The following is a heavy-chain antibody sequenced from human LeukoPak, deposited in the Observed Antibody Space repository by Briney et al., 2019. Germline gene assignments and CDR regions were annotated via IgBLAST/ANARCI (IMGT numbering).Heavy chain of an antibody. Sequence: SETLSLTCTVSGGSISSYYWSWIRQPAGKGLEWIGRIYTSGSTNYNPSLKSRVTISVDKPKNQFSLKLSSVTAADTAVYYCARVAVPAATHWGQGTLVTVSS. CDR1: GGSISSYY. J-gene: IGHJ4*02. D-gene: IGHD2-2*01. CDR2: IYTSGST. CDR3: ARVAVPAATH. V-gene: IGHV4-4*07.